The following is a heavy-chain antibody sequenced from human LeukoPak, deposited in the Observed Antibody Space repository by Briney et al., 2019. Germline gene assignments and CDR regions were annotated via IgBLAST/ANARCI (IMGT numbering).Heavy chain of an antibody. CDR1: GGSITSSNYY. Sequence: SETLSLTCTVSGGSITSSNYYWGWVRQHPGKGLEWIGYMYHSGSTYYNPSLKSRVTISVDTSKNQFSLKLTSVTAADTAVYYCARRYCSGGSCYPDYWGQGTLVTVSS. CDR2: MYHSGST. J-gene: IGHJ4*02. CDR3: ARRYCSGGSCYPDY. D-gene: IGHD2-15*01. V-gene: IGHV4-31*03.